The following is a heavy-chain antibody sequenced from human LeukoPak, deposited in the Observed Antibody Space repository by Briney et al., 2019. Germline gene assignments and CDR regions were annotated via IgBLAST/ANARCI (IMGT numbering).Heavy chain of an antibody. V-gene: IGHV4-39*01. CDR1: GGSISTSSYY. D-gene: IGHD4-11*01. Sequence: PSETLSLTCTVSGGSISTSSYYWGWIRQPPVKGLEWVGNIYYSGSTYYNPSLKSRVTISVDTSKNQFSLKLSSVTAADTAVYYCARPLDMQAVTNFDYWGQGTLVTVSS. CDR2: IYYSGST. J-gene: IGHJ4*02. CDR3: ARPLDMQAVTNFDY.